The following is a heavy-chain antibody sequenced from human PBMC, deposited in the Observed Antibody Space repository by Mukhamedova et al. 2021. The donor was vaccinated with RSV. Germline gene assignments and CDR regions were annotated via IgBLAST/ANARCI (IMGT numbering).Heavy chain of an antibody. V-gene: IGHV3-49*02. J-gene: IGHJ6*03. CDR2: IRSITYGGTT. D-gene: IGHD3-3*01. CDR3: YGYYTRAQYHMDV. Sequence: GLEWVGFIRSITYGGTTEYAASVKGRFTISRDDSKSTAYLQMNSLKTEDTAVYYCYGYYTRAQYHMDVWGKGTTVTVSS.